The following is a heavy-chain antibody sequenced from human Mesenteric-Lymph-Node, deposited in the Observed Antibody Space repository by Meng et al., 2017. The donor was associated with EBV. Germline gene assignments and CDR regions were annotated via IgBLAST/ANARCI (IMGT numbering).Heavy chain of an antibody. Sequence: QWQLRRVGQGLLKPSETLSLPCAVHGGSFSGYYWSWIRQPPGKGLEWIGEINHSGSTNYNPSLKSRVTISVDTSKNQFSLKLSSVTAADTAVYYCARDRRYYGSGSYYGNNWFDPWGQGTLVTGSS. CDR2: INHSGST. CDR3: ARDRRYYGSGSYYGNNWFDP. CDR1: GGSFSGYY. J-gene: IGHJ5*02. V-gene: IGHV4-34*01. D-gene: IGHD3-10*01.